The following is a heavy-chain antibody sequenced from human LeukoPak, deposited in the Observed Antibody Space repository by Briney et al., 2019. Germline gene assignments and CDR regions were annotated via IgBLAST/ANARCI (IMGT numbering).Heavy chain of an antibody. J-gene: IGHJ1*01. V-gene: IGHV3-48*01. Sequence: PGGSLRLSCAASGFTFSSYAMSWVRQAPGKGLEWISYISSGSSTIYYADSVKGRFTISRDNAKNSLYLQMNSLRAEDMAVYYCARGSDLKYFQYWGQGTLVTVSS. CDR3: ARGSDLKYFQY. CDR2: ISSGSSTI. CDR1: GFTFSSYA.